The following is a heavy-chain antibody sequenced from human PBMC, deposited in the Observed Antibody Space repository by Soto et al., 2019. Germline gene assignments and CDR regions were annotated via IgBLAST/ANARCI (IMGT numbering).Heavy chain of an antibody. V-gene: IGHV1-46*01. CDR1: GYTFTSYY. D-gene: IGHD3-3*01. CDR3: ARSLGYDFWSGYYQNWFDP. J-gene: IGHJ5*02. CDR2: INPSGGST. Sequence: ASVKVSCKASGYTFTSYYMHWVRQAPGQGLEWMGIINPSGGSTSYAQKFQGRVTMTRDTSTSTVYMELSSLRSEDTAVYYCARSLGYDFWSGYYQNWFDPWGQGTLVTVSS.